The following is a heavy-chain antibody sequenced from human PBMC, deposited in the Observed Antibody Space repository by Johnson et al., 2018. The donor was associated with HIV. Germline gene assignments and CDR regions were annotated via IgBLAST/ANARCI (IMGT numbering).Heavy chain of an antibody. J-gene: IGHJ3*02. Sequence: VQLVESGGGVVRPGESLRLSCAASGFTFDDYGMSWVRQAPGKGLEWVSYISSIGSTIYYADSVKGRFTISRDNAKNSLYLQMNSLRAGDTAVYHCAKEGYSASFDIWGQGTMVTVSS. CDR1: GFTFDDYG. D-gene: IGHD2-21*01. V-gene: IGHV3-48*04. CDR2: ISSIGSTI. CDR3: AKEGYSASFDI.